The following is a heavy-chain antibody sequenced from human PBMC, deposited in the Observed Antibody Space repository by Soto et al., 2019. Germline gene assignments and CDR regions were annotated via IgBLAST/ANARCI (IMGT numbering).Heavy chain of an antibody. Sequence: QVQLQQWGAGLLKPSETLSLTCAVYGGSFSGYYWSWIRQPPGKGLEWIGEINHSGSTNYNPSLKSRVTISGDTSKNQFSLKLSSVISADTAVYYCARKGGRSAAAVGSFYMDVWGKGTTVTVSS. CDR1: GGSFSGYY. D-gene: IGHD6-13*01. J-gene: IGHJ6*03. V-gene: IGHV4-34*01. CDR3: ARKGGRSAAAVGSFYMDV. CDR2: INHSGST.